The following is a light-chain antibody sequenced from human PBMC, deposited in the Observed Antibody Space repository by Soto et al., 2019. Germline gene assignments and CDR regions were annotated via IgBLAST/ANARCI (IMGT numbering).Light chain of an antibody. CDR2: DAS. CDR3: QQYNSYSET. V-gene: IGKV1-5*01. J-gene: IGKJ1*01. CDR1: QSISSW. Sequence: DIQMTQSPSTLSASVGDGVPITCRASQSISSWLAWYQQKPGKAPKLLIYDASSLESGVPSRFSGSGSGTEFTLTISSLQPDDFATYYCQQYNSYSETFGQGTKVEIK.